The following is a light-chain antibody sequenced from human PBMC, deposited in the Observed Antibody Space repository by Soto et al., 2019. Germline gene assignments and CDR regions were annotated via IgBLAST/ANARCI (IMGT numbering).Light chain of an antibody. CDR1: QTISSW. CDR3: QQLRMYPST. V-gene: IGKV1-5*03. Sequence: DIQMTQSPSTLSGSVGDRVTITCRASQTISSWLAWYQQKPGKAPKLLIYKASSLESGVPSRFSGSGSGTDFVLTITSLQAEDFATYYCQQLRMYPSTFGGGTKVDIK. J-gene: IGKJ4*01. CDR2: KAS.